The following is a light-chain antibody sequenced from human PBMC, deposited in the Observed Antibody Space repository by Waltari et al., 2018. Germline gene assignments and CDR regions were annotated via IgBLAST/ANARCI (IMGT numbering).Light chain of an antibody. Sequence: QSALTQPASVSGSPGQSITISCSGTGSDVGGYNFVSWYQQHPGKAPRVIIYDVTTRPSWVSERFSCSKSGNTASLTISGLQAEDEADYYCSSYTTTRVIFGGGTKVTVL. CDR1: GSDVGGYNF. V-gene: IGLV2-14*03. J-gene: IGLJ2*01. CDR2: DVT. CDR3: SSYTTTRVI.